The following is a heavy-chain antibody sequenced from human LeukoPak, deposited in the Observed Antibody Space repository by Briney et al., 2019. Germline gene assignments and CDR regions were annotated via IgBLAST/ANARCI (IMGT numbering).Heavy chain of an antibody. CDR1: GYTFTSYA. CDR3: ARVPLHDRNDYYYPH. J-gene: IGHJ1*01. D-gene: IGHD3-22*01. Sequence: ASVKVSCKASGYTFTSYAMNWVRQAPGQGLEWMGWINTNTGNPTYAQGFTGRFVFSLDTSVSTAYLQISSLKAEDTAVYYCARVPLHDRNDYYYPHWGQGTVVTVSS. V-gene: IGHV7-4-1*02. CDR2: INTNTGNP.